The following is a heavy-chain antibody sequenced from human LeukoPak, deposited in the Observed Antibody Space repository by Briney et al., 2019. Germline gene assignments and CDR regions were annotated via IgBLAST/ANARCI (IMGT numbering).Heavy chain of an antibody. V-gene: IGHV4-30-4*01. CDR3: ARALNGYFYAFDS. Sequence: PSQTLSLTCTVSGGXISSGEYYWSWIRQPPGKGLEWIGYFSYTGSTYYNPSVKSRVSISVDTSKNQFSLKLTSVTAADTAVYYCARALNGYFYAFDSWGQGTLVTVSS. J-gene: IGHJ4*02. CDR1: GGXISSGEYY. CDR2: FSYTGST. D-gene: IGHD2/OR15-2a*01.